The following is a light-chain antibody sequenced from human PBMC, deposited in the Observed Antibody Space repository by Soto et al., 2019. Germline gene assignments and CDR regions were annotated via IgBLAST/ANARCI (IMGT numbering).Light chain of an antibody. CDR1: QTVERW. Sequence: DIQMTQSPSTLPASVGDRVTISCRASQTVERWLAWYQQKPRKAPKLLISDVSTLERGVPSRFSGSGSATEFTLTISGLQSDDFATYYCQQYKDHVWTFGQGTKV. CDR3: QQYKDHVWT. CDR2: DVS. J-gene: IGKJ1*01. V-gene: IGKV1-5*01.